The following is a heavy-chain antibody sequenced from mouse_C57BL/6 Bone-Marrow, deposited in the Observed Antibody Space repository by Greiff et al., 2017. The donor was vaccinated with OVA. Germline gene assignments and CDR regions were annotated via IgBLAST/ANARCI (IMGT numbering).Heavy chain of an antibody. J-gene: IGHJ2*01. CDR2: IYPGSGNT. CDR1: GYTFTDYY. CDR3: ARGGYNWGFDY. V-gene: IGHV1-76*01. Sequence: VQVVESGAELVRPGASVKLSCKASGYTFTDYYINWVKQRPGQGLEWIARIYPGSGNTYYNEKFKGKATLTAEKSSSTAYMQLSSLTSEDSAVYFCARGGYNWGFDYWGQGTTLTVSS. D-gene: IGHD4-1*01.